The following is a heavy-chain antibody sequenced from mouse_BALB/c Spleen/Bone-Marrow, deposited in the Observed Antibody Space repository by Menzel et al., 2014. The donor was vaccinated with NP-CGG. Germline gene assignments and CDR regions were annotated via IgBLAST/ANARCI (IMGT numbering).Heavy chain of an antibody. V-gene: IGHV14-3*02. J-gene: IGHJ1*01. CDR2: IDPANDYS. Sequence: VQLQQSGAELVKPGASVKLSCTASGFNIKDTYMHWVKQRPAQGLEWIGKIDPANDYSEHNPKFLGKATITADTSSNTAELHLSSLTSEDTAFYYCAGDDYVVWAAGTTVTVSS. CDR1: GFNIKDTY. CDR3: AGDDYVV. D-gene: IGHD2-4*01.